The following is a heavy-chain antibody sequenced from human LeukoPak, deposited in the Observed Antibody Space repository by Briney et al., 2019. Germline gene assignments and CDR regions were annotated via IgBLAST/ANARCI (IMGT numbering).Heavy chain of an antibody. Sequence: SVKVSCKASGGTFSSYAISWVRQAPGQGLEWMGRIIPILGIANYAQKFQGRVTITADKSTSTAYMELSSLRSEDAAVYYCATQRYCSSTSCYWGTFDYWGQGTLVTVSS. CDR2: IIPILGIA. D-gene: IGHD2-2*01. CDR3: ATQRYCSSTSCYWGTFDY. V-gene: IGHV1-69*04. J-gene: IGHJ4*02. CDR1: GGTFSSYA.